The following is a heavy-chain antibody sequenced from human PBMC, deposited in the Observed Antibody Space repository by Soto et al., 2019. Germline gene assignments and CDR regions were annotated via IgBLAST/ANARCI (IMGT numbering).Heavy chain of an antibody. CDR2: ISSNGGST. CDR3: ARQWLDSYYFDY. CDR1: GFTFSSYA. D-gene: IGHD6-19*01. V-gene: IGHV3-64*01. J-gene: IGHJ4*02. Sequence: GGSQRLSCAASGFTFSSYAGHWVRQAPGKGLEYVSAISSNGGSTYYANSVKGRFTISRDNSKNTLYLQMGSLRAEDMAVYYCARQWLDSYYFDYWGQGTLVTVSS.